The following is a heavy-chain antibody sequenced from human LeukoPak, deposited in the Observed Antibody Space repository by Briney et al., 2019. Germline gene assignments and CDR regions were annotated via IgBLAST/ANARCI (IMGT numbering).Heavy chain of an antibody. CDR3: AKDRRVGYSSSFDY. CDR2: IRYDGSNK. D-gene: IGHD6-13*01. CDR1: GFTFSSYG. V-gene: IGHV3-30*02. J-gene: IGHJ4*02. Sequence: AGGSLRLSCAASGFTFSSYGMHWVRQAPGKGLEWVAFIRYDGSNKYYADSVKGRFTISRDNSKNTLYLQMNSLRAEDTAVYYCAKDRRVGYSSSFDYWGQGTLVTVSS.